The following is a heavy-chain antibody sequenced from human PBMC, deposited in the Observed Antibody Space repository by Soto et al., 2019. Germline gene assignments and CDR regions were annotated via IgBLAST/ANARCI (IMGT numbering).Heavy chain of an antibody. CDR2: IIPILGIA. CDR3: ARDGATILIDEYYYYYYMDV. CDR1: GGTFSSYT. D-gene: IGHD5-12*01. V-gene: IGHV1-69*08. J-gene: IGHJ6*03. Sequence: QVQLVQSGAEVKKPGSSVKVSCKASGGTFSSYTISWVRQAPGQGLEWMGRIIPILGIANYAQKFQGRVTITADKSTSTAYMELSSLRSEDTAVYYCARDGATILIDEYYYYYYMDVWGKGTTVTVSS.